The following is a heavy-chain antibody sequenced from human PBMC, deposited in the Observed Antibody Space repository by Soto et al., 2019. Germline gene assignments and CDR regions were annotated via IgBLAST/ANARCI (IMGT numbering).Heavy chain of an antibody. CDR1: GGSFSGYY. CDR2: IKHSGRT. CDR3: GRGSSTNGMDV. V-gene: IGHV4-34*01. Sequence: SESLSLTCAVYGGSFSGYYWSWIRQPPGKGLEWIGEIKHSGRTNYNPSLNSRVTISVDTSKNQFSLKLSCVTSSDTAVYYCGRGSSTNGMDVWDQGTTVTVSS. J-gene: IGHJ6*02. D-gene: IGHD6-6*01.